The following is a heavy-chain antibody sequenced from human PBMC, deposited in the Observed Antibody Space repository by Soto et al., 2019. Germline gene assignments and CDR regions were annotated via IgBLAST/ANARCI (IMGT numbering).Heavy chain of an antibody. CDR1: GFTFSSYG. J-gene: IGHJ6*02. V-gene: IGHV3-33*01. Sequence: VGSLRLSCAASGFTFSSYGMHWVRQAPGKGLEWVAVIWYDGSNKYYADSVKGRFTISRDNSKNTLYLQMNSLRAEDTAVYYCASNYCSGGSCYSGGYYYYGMDVWGQGTTVTVSS. CDR3: ASNYCSGGSCYSGGYYYYGMDV. D-gene: IGHD2-15*01. CDR2: IWYDGSNK.